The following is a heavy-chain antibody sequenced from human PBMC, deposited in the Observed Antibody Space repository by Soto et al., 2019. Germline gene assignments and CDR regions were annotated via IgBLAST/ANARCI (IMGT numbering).Heavy chain of an antibody. D-gene: IGHD4-17*01. CDR1: GGSISSYY. Sequence: SETLSLTCTVSGGSISSYYWSWIRQPPGKGLEWIGYIYYSGSTNYNPSLKSRVTISVDTSKNQFSLKLSSVTAADTAVYYCARGNYGDYGWYYYGMVVWGQGTTVTVSS. V-gene: IGHV4-59*01. J-gene: IGHJ6*02. CDR3: ARGNYGDYGWYYYGMVV. CDR2: IYYSGST.